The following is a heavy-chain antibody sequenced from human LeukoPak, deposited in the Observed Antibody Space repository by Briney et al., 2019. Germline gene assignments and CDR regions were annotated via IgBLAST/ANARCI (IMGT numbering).Heavy chain of an antibody. J-gene: IGHJ3*02. V-gene: IGHV1-2*02. CDR3: AREWSDVEMATIKAFDI. CDR2: INPNSGGT. CDR1: GHTFTGYY. Sequence: ASVKVSCKASGHTFTGYYMHWVRQAPGQGLEWMGWINPNSGGTNYAQKFQGRVTMTRDTSISTAYMELSRLRSDDTAVYYCAREWSDVEMATIKAFDIWGQGTMVTVSS. D-gene: IGHD5-24*01.